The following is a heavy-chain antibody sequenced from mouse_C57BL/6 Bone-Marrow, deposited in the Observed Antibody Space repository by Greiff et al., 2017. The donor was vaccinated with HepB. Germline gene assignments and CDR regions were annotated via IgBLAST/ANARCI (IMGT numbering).Heavy chain of an antibody. Sequence: QVQLQQPGAELVKPGASVKMSCKASGYTFTSYWITWVKQRPGQGLEWIGDIYPGSGSTNYNEKFKSKATLTVDTSSSTAYMQLSSLTSEDSAGYYCARGRPGGSFFDYWGQGTPLTVSS. CDR3: ARGRPGGSFFDY. V-gene: IGHV1-55*01. J-gene: IGHJ2*01. CDR2: IYPGSGST. D-gene: IGHD3-1*01. CDR1: GYTFTSYW.